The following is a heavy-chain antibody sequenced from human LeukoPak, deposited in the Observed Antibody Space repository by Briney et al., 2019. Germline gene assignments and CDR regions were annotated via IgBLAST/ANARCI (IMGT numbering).Heavy chain of an antibody. CDR2: INQDGGGR. CDR1: GFTFTSYW. J-gene: IGHJ4*02. Sequence: GGSLRLSCAASGFTFTSYWMTWVRQAPGKGLEWVANINQDGGGRYYVDSVRGRFTISRDNAKNSLYLQMNSLRAEDTAVYYCARNPPLYGDYACDWGQGTLVTVSS. V-gene: IGHV3-7*01. CDR3: ARNPPLYGDYACD. D-gene: IGHD4-17*01.